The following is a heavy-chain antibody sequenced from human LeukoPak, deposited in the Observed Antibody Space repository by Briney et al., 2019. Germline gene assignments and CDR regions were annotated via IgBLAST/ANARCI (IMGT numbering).Heavy chain of an antibody. CDR3: AENVDTAMVEFDY. CDR1: GFTFSGSA. J-gene: IGHJ4*02. CDR2: IRSKANSYAT. V-gene: IGHV3-73*01. Sequence: PGGSLRLSCAASGFTFSGSAMHWVRQASGKGLEWVGRIRSKANSYATAYAASVKGGFTISRDDSKNTAYLQMNSLKTEDTAVYYCAENVDTAMVEFDYWGQGTLVTVSS. D-gene: IGHD5-18*01.